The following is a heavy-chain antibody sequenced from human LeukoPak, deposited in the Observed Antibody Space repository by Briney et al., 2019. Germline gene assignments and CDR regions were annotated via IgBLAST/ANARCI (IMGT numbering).Heavy chain of an antibody. Sequence: GGSLRLSCAASGFTFDDYGMSWVRQAPGKGLEWVSGINWNGGSTGYADSVKGRFTISRDNAKNSLYLQMNSLRAEDTAVYYCAKDWTGTKPFDLWGRGTLVTVSS. J-gene: IGHJ2*01. CDR2: INWNGGST. CDR3: AKDWTGTKPFDL. CDR1: GFTFDDYG. D-gene: IGHD3/OR15-3a*01. V-gene: IGHV3-20*04.